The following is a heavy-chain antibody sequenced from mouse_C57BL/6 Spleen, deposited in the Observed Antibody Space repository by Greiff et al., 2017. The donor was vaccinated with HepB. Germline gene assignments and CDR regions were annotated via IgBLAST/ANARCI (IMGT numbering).Heavy chain of an antibody. Sequence: QVHVKQSGAELARPGASVKMSCKASGYTFTSYTMHWVKQRPGQGLEWIGYINPSSGYTKYNQKFKDKATLTADKSSSTAYMQLSSLTSEDSAVYYCARGDTTSFPHWYFDVWGTGTTVTVSS. CDR2: INPSSGYT. CDR3: ARGDTTSFPHWYFDV. J-gene: IGHJ1*03. V-gene: IGHV1-4*01. D-gene: IGHD1-1*01. CDR1: GYTFTSYT.